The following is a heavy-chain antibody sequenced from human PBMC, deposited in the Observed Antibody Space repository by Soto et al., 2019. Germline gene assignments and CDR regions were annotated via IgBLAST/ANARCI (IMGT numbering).Heavy chain of an antibody. CDR2: IIPIFGTA. Sequence: SKASGGTINSSARRWVRQAPGQGLEWMGGIIPIFGTANYAQKFQGRVTITADESTSTAYMELSSLRSEDTAVYYCARADIGGVDWGQGTLVTVSS. J-gene: IGHJ4*02. CDR1: GGTINSSA. D-gene: IGHD2-21*01. CDR3: ARADIGGVD. V-gene: IGHV1-69*01.